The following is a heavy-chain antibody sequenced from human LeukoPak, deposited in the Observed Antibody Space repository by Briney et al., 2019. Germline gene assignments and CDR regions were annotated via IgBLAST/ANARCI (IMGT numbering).Heavy chain of an antibody. V-gene: IGHV4-34*01. Sequence: ETLSLTCAVYGGSFNNYYWSWIRQPPGKGLEWIGEINHSGSSNYNPSLKSRVTVSVDSSKNQFSLKLTSVTAADTAVYYCARCGWELPEAYFDSWGQGTPVTVSS. J-gene: IGHJ4*02. CDR2: INHSGSS. CDR1: GGSFNNYY. CDR3: ARCGWELPEAYFDS. D-gene: IGHD1-26*01.